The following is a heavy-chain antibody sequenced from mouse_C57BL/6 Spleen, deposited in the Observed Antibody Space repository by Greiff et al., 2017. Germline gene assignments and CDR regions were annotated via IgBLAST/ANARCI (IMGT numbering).Heavy chain of an antibody. J-gene: IGHJ2*01. CDR3: ASGYYYGSSFFDY. Sequence: LVESGAELVRPGASVKLSCKASGYTFTDYYINWVKQRPGQGLEWIARIYPGSGNTYYNEKFKGKATLTAEKSSSTAYMQLSSLTSEDSAVYFCASGYYYGSSFFDYWGQGTTLTVSS. V-gene: IGHV1-76*01. CDR2: IYPGSGNT. D-gene: IGHD1-1*01. CDR1: GYTFTDYY.